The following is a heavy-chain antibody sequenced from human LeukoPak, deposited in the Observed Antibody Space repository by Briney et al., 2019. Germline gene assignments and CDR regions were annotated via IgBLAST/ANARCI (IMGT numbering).Heavy chain of an antibody. D-gene: IGHD6-25*01. CDR2: INSSSGYI. CDR3: AKESGYDTLYYYYYMDV. V-gene: IGHV3-21*01. J-gene: IGHJ6*03. Sequence: GGSLRLSCAASGFTFSSYSMNWVRQAPGKGLEWVSSINSSSGYIYYADSVKGRFTISRDNAKNSLYLQMNSLRAEDTAVYYCAKESGYDTLYYYYYMDVWGKGTTVTISS. CDR1: GFTFSSYS.